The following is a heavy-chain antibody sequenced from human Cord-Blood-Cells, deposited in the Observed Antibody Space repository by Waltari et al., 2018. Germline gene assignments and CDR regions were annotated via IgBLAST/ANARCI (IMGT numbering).Heavy chain of an antibody. J-gene: IGHJ4*02. CDR3: AKDPLRFLEWLPDY. CDR2: ISWNSGSI. CDR1: GFTFDDYA. Sequence: EVQLVESGGGLVQPGRSLRLSCAASGFTFDDYAMHWVRQAPGKGLEWVSGISWNSGSIGYADSVKGRFTISRDNAKNSLYLQMNSLRAEDTALYYCAKDPLRFLEWLPDYWGQGTLVTVSS. D-gene: IGHD3-3*01. V-gene: IGHV3-9*01.